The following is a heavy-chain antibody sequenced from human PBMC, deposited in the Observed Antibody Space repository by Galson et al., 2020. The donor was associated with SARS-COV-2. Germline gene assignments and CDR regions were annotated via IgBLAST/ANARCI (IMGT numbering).Heavy chain of an antibody. D-gene: IGHD7-27*01. CDR1: GGSISSYY. V-gene: IGHV4-59*08. CDR2: IYYSGTT. J-gene: IGHJ2*01. Sequence: SETLSLTCTVSGGSISSYYYSWIRQPPGKGLEWIGYIYYSGTTNYNPSLKSRVTISLDTSKNQFSLKLSSVTAADTAVYYCGRCSGDSYWYFDLWGRGTLVTVSS. CDR3: GRCSGDSYWYFDL.